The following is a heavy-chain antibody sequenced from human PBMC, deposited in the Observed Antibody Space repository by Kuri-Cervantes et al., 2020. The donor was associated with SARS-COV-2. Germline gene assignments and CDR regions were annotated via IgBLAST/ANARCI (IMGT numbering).Heavy chain of an antibody. Sequence: GESLKISCAASGFTFSSYAMSWVRQAPGKGLDWVSAISGSGGSTYYADSVKGRFTISGDNSKNTLYLQMNSLRAEDTAVYYCAKGVAAADSYYFDYWGQGTLVTVSS. V-gene: IGHV3-23*01. J-gene: IGHJ4*02. CDR3: AKGVAAADSYYFDY. CDR1: GFTFSSYA. CDR2: ISGSGGST. D-gene: IGHD6-13*01.